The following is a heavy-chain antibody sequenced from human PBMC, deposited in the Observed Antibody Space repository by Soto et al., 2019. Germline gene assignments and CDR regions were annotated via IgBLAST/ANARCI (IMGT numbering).Heavy chain of an antibody. D-gene: IGHD4-17*01. CDR2: ISGSGGST. CDR3: AKARIPGIYGDSDY. J-gene: IGHJ4*02. Sequence: GGSLRLSCAASGFTFSSYAMSWVRQAPGKGLEWVSAISGSGGSTYYADSVKGRFTISRDNSKNTLYLQMNSLRAEDTAVYYCAKARIPGIYGDSDYWGQGTLVTVSS. V-gene: IGHV3-23*01. CDR1: GFTFSSYA.